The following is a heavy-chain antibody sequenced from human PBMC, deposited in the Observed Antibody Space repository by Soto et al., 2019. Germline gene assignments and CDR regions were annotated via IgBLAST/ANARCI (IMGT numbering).Heavy chain of an antibody. J-gene: IGHJ4*02. CDR1: GGSIGSYY. Sequence: QVQLQESGPGLVKPSETLSLTCTVSGGSIGSYYWSWIRQPPGKGLEWIGYIYYSGSTNYNPSLKSRVTISVDTSKNQFSLKLSSVTAADTAVYYCARRTTVTTMRYFDYWGQGTLVTVSS. CDR3: ARRTTVTTMRYFDY. D-gene: IGHD4-17*01. CDR2: IYYSGST. V-gene: IGHV4-59*01.